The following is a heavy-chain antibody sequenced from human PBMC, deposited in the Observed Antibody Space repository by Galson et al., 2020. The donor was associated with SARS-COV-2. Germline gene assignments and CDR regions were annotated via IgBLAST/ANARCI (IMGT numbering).Heavy chain of an antibody. Sequence: SGPTLVIPTQTLTLKSNFPGFSLSTSGEGMGWIRKPPGKALEWPAIIYWADDKRYSPSLKSRLTITKDTSKNQVVLTMTNMDPVDTATYYCAHRRSSGWYGDYFDYWGQGTLVTVSS. CDR2: IYWADDK. D-gene: IGHD6-19*01. V-gene: IGHV2-5*02. CDR3: AHRRSSGWYGDYFDY. J-gene: IGHJ4*02. CDR1: GFSLSTSGEG.